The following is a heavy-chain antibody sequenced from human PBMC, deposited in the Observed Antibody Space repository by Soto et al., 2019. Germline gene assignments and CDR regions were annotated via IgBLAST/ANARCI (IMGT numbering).Heavy chain of an antibody. V-gene: IGHV3-15*01. CDR1: GFTLSDAW. D-gene: IGHD3-9*01. J-gene: IGHJ4*02. Sequence: PGGSLRLSCAASGFTLSDAWMSWVRQAPGKGLEWVGRIKSKADGGTTDFAAPVKGRFTISRDGSKNTLYLQMNSLRAEDTAVYYCAKGLSPSYIDTLTGPDYWGQGTRVTVSS. CDR2: IKSKADGGTT. CDR3: AKGLSPSYIDTLTGPDY.